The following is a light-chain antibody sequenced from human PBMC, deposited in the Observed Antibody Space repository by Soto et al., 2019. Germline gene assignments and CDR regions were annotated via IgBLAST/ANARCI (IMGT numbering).Light chain of an antibody. V-gene: IGKV1-5*01. CDR2: DAS. CDR3: QQYDTHPPWT. CDR1: QSIGNF. Sequence: DLQMTQSPSTLSASVGDRVTITCRASQSIGNFLAWYQQRPGTAPNLVIYDASKLESGVPSRFSGSGSGTEFTLTISSLQPDDLATYYCQQYDTHPPWTFGQGTKVEIK. J-gene: IGKJ1*01.